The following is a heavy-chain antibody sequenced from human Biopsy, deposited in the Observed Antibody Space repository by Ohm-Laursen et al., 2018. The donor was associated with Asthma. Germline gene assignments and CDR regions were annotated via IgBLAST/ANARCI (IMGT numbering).Heavy chain of an antibody. CDR2: INTDGRTT. V-gene: IGHV3-74*01. Sequence: SLRLSCTASGFTFSSYWMHWVRQAPGKGLVWVSRINTDGRTTSYADSVKGRFTISRDNAKLYLQMNSLRDEDTAVYYCARDKPSHIDYYYGMDVWGQGTTVTVSS. CDR3: ARDKPSHIDYYYGMDV. CDR1: GFTFSSYW. J-gene: IGHJ6*02.